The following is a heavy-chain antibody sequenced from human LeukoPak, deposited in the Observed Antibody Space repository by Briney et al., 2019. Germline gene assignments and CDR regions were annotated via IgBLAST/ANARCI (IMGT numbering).Heavy chain of an antibody. V-gene: IGHV4-4*02. CDR1: GGSISSSNW. D-gene: IGHD6-13*01. CDR2: IYHSGST. J-gene: IGHJ4*02. CDR3: ARADIAAAARRSNYFDY. Sequence: PSETLSLTCAVSGGSISSSNWWSWVRQPPGKELEWIGEIYHSGSTNYNPSLKSRVTISVDKSKNQFSLKLSSVTAADTAVYYCARADIAAAARRSNYFDYWGQGTLVTVSS.